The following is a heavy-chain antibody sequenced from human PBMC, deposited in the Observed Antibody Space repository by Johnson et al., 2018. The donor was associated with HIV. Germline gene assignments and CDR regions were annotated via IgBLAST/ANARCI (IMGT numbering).Heavy chain of an antibody. V-gene: IGHV3-30*04. J-gene: IGHJ3*02. CDR1: GFTFSSYA. Sequence: QLVESGGGVVQPGRSLRLSCAASGFTFSSYAMHWVRQAPGKGLVESVKGRLTISRDSAKNSLYLQMNSLRAEDTALYYCARLFDIVATIDAFDIWGQGTMVTVSS. D-gene: IGHD5-12*01. CDR3: ARLFDIVATIDAFDI.